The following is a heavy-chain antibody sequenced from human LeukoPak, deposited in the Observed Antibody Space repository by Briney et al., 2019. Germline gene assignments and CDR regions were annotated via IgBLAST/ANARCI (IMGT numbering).Heavy chain of an antibody. CDR2: IIPIFGIA. V-gene: IGHV1-69*04. D-gene: IGHD6-19*01. J-gene: IGHJ4*02. Sequence: VASVKVSCKASGGTFSSYAISWVRQAPGQGLEWMGRIIPIFGIANYAQKLQGRVTITADKSTSTAYMELSSLRSEDTAVYYCARIAVSGARELTAVDYWGEGTLVTVSS. CDR3: ARIAVSGARELTAVDY. CDR1: GGTFSSYA.